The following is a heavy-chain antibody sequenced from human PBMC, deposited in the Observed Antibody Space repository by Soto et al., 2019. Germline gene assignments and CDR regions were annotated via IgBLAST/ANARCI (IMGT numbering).Heavy chain of an antibody. Sequence: ASVKVSCKASGYTFTSYYMHWVRQAPGQGLEWMGIINPSGGSTSYAQKFQGRVTMTRDTSTSTVYMELSSLRSEDTAVYYCERDRGTAMALGAFDIWGQGTMVNVSS. J-gene: IGHJ3*02. V-gene: IGHV1-46*01. CDR2: INPSGGST. D-gene: IGHD5-18*01. CDR1: GYTFTSYY. CDR3: ERDRGTAMALGAFDI.